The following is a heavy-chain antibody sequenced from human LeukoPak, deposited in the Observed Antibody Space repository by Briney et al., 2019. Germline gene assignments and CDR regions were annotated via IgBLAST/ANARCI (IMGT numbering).Heavy chain of an antibody. CDR3: ARDAIVRDYSNSDY. CDR2: INPNSGGT. CDR1: GYTFTGYY. D-gene: IGHD4-11*01. Sequence: ASVKVSCKASGYTFTGYYMHWVRQAPGQGLEWMGWINPNSGGTKYVQKFQGRVTMTRDTSISTAYVELSRLTPDDTAVYYCARDAIVRDYSNSDYWGQGTLVTVSS. V-gene: IGHV1-2*02. J-gene: IGHJ4*02.